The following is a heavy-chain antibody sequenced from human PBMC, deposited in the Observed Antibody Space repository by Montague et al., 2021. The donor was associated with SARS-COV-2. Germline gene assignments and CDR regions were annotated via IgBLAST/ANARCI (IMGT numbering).Heavy chain of an antibody. J-gene: IGHJ3*02. CDR2: IYHAGST. Sequence: SETLSLTCVVSGDSISTDNWWTWVRLPPGKGLEWVGEIYHAGSTKYKPSLKSGVTISKDTSKNQFYLRLNSVTAADTAVYYCARGRRPVVVPGAGPAGRAFDIWGQGTMVTVSS. D-gene: IGHD2-2*01. V-gene: IGHV4-4*02. CDR3: ARGRRPVVVPGAGPAGRAFDI. CDR1: GDSISTDNW.